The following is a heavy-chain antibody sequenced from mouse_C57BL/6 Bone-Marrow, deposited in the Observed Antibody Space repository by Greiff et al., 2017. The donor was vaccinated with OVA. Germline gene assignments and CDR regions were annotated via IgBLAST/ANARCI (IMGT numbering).Heavy chain of an antibody. CDR2: IYPGSGST. J-gene: IGHJ2*01. CDR1: GYTFTSYW. Sequence: VQLQQPGAELVKPGASVKMSCKASGYTFTSYWITWVKQRPGQGLEWIGDIYPGSGSTNYNEQFKSKATLTVDTSSSTAYMQLRSLTSEDSAVYCCARMTVVVDYWGQGTTLTVSS. CDR3: ARMTVVVDY. D-gene: IGHD1-1*01. V-gene: IGHV1-55*01.